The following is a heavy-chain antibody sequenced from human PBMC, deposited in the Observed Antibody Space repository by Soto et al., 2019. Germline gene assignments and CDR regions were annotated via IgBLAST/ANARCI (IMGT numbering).Heavy chain of an antibody. CDR2: TYYRSKWYN. V-gene: IGHV6-1*01. D-gene: IGHD5-12*01. CDR1: RDSVSSNSAA. J-gene: IGHJ3*01. Sequence: PSQTLSLTCAISRDSVSSNSAAWNWIRQSPSRSLEWLGRTYYRSKWYNDYAVSVKSRITINPDTSKNQFSLQLTSVTPEDTAVNYCASVSIRVRLKLGFEDAFDVCGEGALVTVS. CDR3: ASVSIRVRLKLGFEDAFDV.